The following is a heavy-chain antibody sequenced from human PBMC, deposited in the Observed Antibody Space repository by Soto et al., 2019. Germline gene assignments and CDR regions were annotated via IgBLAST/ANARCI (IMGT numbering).Heavy chain of an antibody. D-gene: IGHD3-22*01. CDR3: ARVWPRSGYYNY. J-gene: IGHJ4*02. CDR1: GYTFTSYY. V-gene: IGHV1-46*01. Sequence: ASVKVSCKASGYTFTSYYMHWVRQAPGQGHEWMGIIKHSGGSTSYAQEFQGRVTMTRDTSTSTVYMELSSLRSEDTAVYYCARVWPRSGYYNYWGQGTLVTVSS. CDR2: IKHSGGST.